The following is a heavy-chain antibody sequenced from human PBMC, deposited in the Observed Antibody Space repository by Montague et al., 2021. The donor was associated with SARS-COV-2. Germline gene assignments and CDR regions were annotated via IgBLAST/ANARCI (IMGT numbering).Heavy chain of an antibody. CDR1: SGSIISNGYY. J-gene: IGHJ4*02. V-gene: IGHV4-39*02. D-gene: IGHD3-16*01. CDR2: IYYSGTT. Sequence: SETLSLTCSVSSGSIISNGYYWGWIRQPPGKELEWIGNIYYSGTTYYSPSLQSRVTISVDTSKNHLSLRLNPVTAADTAVYFCARGMIPEVTTPFDFWGQGSKVTVSS. CDR3: ARGMIPEVTTPFDF.